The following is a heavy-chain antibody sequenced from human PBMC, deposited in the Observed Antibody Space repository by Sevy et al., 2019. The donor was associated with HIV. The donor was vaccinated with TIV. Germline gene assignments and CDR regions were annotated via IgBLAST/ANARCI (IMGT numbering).Heavy chain of an antibody. CDR1: GFTFSSYA. D-gene: IGHD2-15*01. CDR3: ARDVIVVVVAATLHYYYGMDV. J-gene: IGHJ6*02. CDR2: ISYDGSNK. Sequence: GGSLRLSCAASGFTFSSYAMHWVRQAPGKGLEWVAVISYDGSNKYYADSVKGRFTISRDNSKNTLYLQMNSLRAEDTAVYYCARDVIVVVVAATLHYYYGMDVWGQGTTVTVSS. V-gene: IGHV3-30-3*01.